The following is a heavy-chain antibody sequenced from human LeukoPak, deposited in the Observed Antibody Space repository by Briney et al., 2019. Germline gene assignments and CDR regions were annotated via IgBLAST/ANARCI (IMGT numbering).Heavy chain of an antibody. J-gene: IGHJ2*01. CDR1: GGSISPYY. CDR3: ARGGWSLDL. Sequence: PSETLSLTCTVSGGSISPYYWSWIRQPPGKGLECIGYIYYSGSTNYSPSLKSRVTISVDTSKNRFSLKLSSVTAADTAVCYCARGGWSLDLWGRGTLVTVSS. V-gene: IGHV4-59*01. D-gene: IGHD3-16*01. CDR2: IYYSGST.